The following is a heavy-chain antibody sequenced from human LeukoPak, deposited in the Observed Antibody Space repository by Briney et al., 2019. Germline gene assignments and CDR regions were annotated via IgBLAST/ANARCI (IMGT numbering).Heavy chain of an antibody. J-gene: IGHJ4*02. D-gene: IGHD2-2*01. CDR1: GYTFTSYG. CDR2: ISAYNGNT. Sequence: ASVKVSCKASGYTFTSYGISWVRQAPGQGLEWMGWISAYNGNTNYAQKLQGRVTMTTDTSTSTAYMELRSLRSDDTAVYYCAREDYCSSTSCYGGYWGQGTLVTVSS. V-gene: IGHV1-18*01. CDR3: AREDYCSSTSCYGGY.